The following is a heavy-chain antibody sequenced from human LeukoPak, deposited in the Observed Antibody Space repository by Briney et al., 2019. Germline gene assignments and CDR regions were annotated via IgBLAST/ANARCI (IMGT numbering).Heavy chain of an antibody. CDR2: IYYSGST. D-gene: IGHD2-2*01. Sequence: PSETLSLTCTVSGGSVSSGSYYWSWIRQPPGKGLEWIGYIYYSGSTNYNPSLKSRVTISVDTSKNQFSLKLSSVTAADTAVYYCARDIVVVPAATYYYYGMDVWGQGTTVTVSS. CDR1: GGSVSSGSYY. V-gene: IGHV4-61*01. J-gene: IGHJ6*02. CDR3: ARDIVVVPAATYYYYGMDV.